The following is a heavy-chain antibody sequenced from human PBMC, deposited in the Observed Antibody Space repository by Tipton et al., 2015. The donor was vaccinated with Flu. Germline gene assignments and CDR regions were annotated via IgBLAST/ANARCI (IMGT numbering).Heavy chain of an antibody. D-gene: IGHD3-16*02. CDR1: GGSFSGYY. CDR2: INHSGST. J-gene: IGHJ4*02. V-gene: IGHV4-34*01. Sequence: TLPLTCAVYGGSFSGYYWSWIRQPPGKGLEWIGEINHSGSTNYNPSLKSRVTISVDTSKNQFSLKLSSVTAADTAVYYCARGDYVWGSYRAFDYWGQGTLVTVSS. CDR3: ARGDYVWGSYRAFDY.